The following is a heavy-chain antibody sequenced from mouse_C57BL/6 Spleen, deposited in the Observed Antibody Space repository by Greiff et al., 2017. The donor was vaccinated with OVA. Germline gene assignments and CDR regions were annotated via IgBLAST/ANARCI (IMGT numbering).Heavy chain of an antibody. Sequence: QVQLQQSGAELVKPGASVKISCKASGYAFSSYWMNWVKQRPGKGLEWIGQIYPGDGDTNYNGKFKGKATLTADKSSSTAYMQLSSLTSEDSAVYFCARYYDYDGAYFDYWGQGTTLTVSS. J-gene: IGHJ2*01. D-gene: IGHD2-4*01. CDR2: IYPGDGDT. V-gene: IGHV1-80*01. CDR3: ARYYDYDGAYFDY. CDR1: GYAFSSYW.